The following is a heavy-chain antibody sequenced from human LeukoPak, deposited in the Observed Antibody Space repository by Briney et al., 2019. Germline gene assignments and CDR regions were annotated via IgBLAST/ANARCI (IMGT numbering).Heavy chain of an antibody. D-gene: IGHD2-15*01. CDR2: IYTSGST. V-gene: IGHV4-4*07. CDR3: ARMSPHCSGGSCYAVFAY. J-gene: IGHJ4*02. Sequence: SETLSLTCTVSGGSISSYYWSWIRQPAGKGLEWIGRIYTSGSTNYNPSLKSRVTMSVDTSKNQFSLKLSSVTAADTAVYYCARMSPHCSGGSCYAVFAYWGQGTLVTVSS. CDR1: GGSISSYY.